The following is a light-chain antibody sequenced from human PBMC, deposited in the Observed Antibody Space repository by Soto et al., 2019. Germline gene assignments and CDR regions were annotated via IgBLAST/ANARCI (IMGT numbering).Light chain of an antibody. CDR2: DDT. J-gene: IGLJ1*01. CDR3: CLYVGGRTYL. V-gene: IGLV2-23*01. Sequence: QSVLTQPASVSGSPGQSITISCTGTVGLVSWYQQHPGKVPKLIIYDDTKRPSGVSSRFSGSKSGNTASLTISGFQTEDEADYYCCLYVGGRTYLFGTGTKVTVL. CDR1: VGL.